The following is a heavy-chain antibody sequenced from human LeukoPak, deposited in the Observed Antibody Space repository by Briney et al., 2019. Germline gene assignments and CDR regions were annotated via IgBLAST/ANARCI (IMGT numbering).Heavy chain of an antibody. V-gene: IGHV1-18*01. CDR2: IRAYKGNT. CDR1: GYTFTIDG. J-gene: IGHJ3*02. D-gene: IGHD3-10*01. CDR3: ARSRHYGNAFDI. Sequence: ASVRVSFTASGYTFTIDGRSWVRQGPGQGGGRVGWIRAYKGNTNYTQKLQGRVTITTDTATRTAYMELRSLRSDDTAVYYCARSRHYGNAFDIWGQGTMVTVSS.